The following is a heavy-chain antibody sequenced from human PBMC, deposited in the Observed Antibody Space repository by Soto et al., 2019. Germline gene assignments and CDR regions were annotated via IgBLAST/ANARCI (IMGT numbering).Heavy chain of an antibody. J-gene: IGHJ6*02. D-gene: IGHD7-27*01. CDR1: GFTFSNYD. V-gene: IGHV3-13*01. Sequence: GVSLRLSCAASGFTFSNYDMHWVRQAPGEGLEWVSGIGAASDTYYPVYVQGRFTVSRDNAKKSLYLQINSLRAGDTAVYYCARGVLGPGDYYYGMDVWGQGTTVTVSS. CDR3: ARGVLGPGDYYYGMDV. CDR2: IGAASDT.